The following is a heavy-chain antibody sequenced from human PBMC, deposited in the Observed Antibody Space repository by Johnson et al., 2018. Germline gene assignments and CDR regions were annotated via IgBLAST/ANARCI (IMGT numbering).Heavy chain of an antibody. Sequence: EQLVQGGGGVVEPGRSLSLSCAASGFTFSSYGMHWVRQAPGTGLEWVAVISSDVSKKYYADTVTGRFTISRDNSKNTLYLQMNSLRAEDTAVYYCAKEMVGDDSRGYYNFQHWGQGTLVTVSS. D-gene: IGHD3-22*01. CDR1: GFTFSSYG. V-gene: IGHV3-30*18. CDR2: ISSDVSKK. CDR3: AKEMVGDDSRGYYNFQH. J-gene: IGHJ1*01.